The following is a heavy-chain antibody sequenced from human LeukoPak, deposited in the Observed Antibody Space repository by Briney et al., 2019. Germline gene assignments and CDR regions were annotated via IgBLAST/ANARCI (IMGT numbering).Heavy chain of an antibody. CDR1: GYTFTSYD. J-gene: IGHJ4*02. CDR2: MNPNSGNT. CDR3: ARVLRGYCSSTSCYTLGY. D-gene: IGHD2-2*02. V-gene: IGHV1-8*01. Sequence: ASVTVSCKASGYTFTSYDINWVRQATGQGLEWMGWMNPNSGNTGYAQKFQGRVTMTRNTSISTAYMELSSLRSEDTAVYYCARVLRGYCSSTSCYTLGYWGQGTLVTVSS.